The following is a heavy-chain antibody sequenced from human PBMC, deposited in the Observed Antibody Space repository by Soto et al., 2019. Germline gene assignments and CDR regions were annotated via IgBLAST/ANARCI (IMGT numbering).Heavy chain of an antibody. J-gene: IGHJ4*02. CDR1: GGSISSSSYY. V-gene: IGHV4-39*01. Sequence: QLQLQESGPGLVKPSETLSLTCTVSGGSISSSSYYWGWIRQPPGKGLEWIGSIYYSGSTYYNPSLKSRVTISVDTSKNQFSLKLSSVTAADTAVYYCARHRSDQLLSLDYWGQGTLVTVSS. CDR3: ARHRSDQLLSLDY. CDR2: IYYSGST. D-gene: IGHD2-2*01.